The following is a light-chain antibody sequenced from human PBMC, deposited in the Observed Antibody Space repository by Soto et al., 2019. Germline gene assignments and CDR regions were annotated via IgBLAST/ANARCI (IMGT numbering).Light chain of an antibody. J-gene: IGKJ4*01. Sequence: DIQMTQSPSSLSASVGDRVTITCQAGQDISNYLNWYPQKPGKPPKLLIYEASNLDTGGPSRFSGSGSGTDFTFTISSLQPEDIATYYCPQYDNLPLTFGGGTKVEIK. V-gene: IGKV1-33*01. CDR1: QDISNY. CDR3: PQYDNLPLT. CDR2: EAS.